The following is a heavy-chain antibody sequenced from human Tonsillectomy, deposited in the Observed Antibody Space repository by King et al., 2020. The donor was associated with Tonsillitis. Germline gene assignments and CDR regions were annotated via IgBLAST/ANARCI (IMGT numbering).Heavy chain of an antibody. Sequence: QLQESGPGLVKPSETLSLTCTVSGGSISSSNYYWAWIRQPPGKGLEWIGTIHYSGSTYYNPSLKSRVTISLDTSKNQFSLKLSSVTAADTAVYYCASQLWFGHDIRFDYWGQGTLVTVSS. CDR3: ASQLWFGHDIRFDY. CDR2: IHYSGST. CDR1: GGSISSSNYY. D-gene: IGHD5-18*01. V-gene: IGHV4-39*07. J-gene: IGHJ4*02.